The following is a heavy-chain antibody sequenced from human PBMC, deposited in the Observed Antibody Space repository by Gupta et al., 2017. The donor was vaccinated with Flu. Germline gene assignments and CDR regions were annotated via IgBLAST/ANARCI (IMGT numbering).Heavy chain of an antibody. Sequence: MPWVRQAPGRGLEWVAAIWYDGSGTDYADDVVGRFTISRDNSKNTLYLDMDSLRAEDTAVYYCARDTAHYFDTNGYCTFDCGRGTLVTVSS. D-gene: IGHD3-22*01. CDR3: ARDTAHYFDTNGYCTFD. CDR2: IWYDGSGT. V-gene: IGHV3-33*01. J-gene: IGHJ4*02.